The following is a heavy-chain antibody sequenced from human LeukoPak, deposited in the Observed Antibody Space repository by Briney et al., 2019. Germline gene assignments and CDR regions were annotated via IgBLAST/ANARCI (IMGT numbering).Heavy chain of an antibody. CDR3: AKVRRKDYDFWSGQKGFDY. Sequence: GGSLRLSCAASRFIFSSYAMTWAPQAPGKGLEGVSALSGSGGSTYYADSVKGRFTISRDNSKNTLYLQMNSLRAEDTAVYYCAKVRRKDYDFWSGQKGFDYWGQGTLVTVSS. CDR1: RFIFSSYA. CDR2: LSGSGGST. V-gene: IGHV3-23*01. J-gene: IGHJ4*02. D-gene: IGHD3-3*01.